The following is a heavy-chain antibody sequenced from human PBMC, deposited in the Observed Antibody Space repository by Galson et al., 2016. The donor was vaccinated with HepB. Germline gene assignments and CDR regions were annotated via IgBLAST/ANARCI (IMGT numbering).Heavy chain of an antibody. J-gene: IGHJ5*02. V-gene: IGHV3-66*01. CDR3: VRNLYTTSRVS. D-gene: IGHD1-14*01. CDR1: GFSLSDSY. CDR2: VYGGGTT. Sequence: SLRLSCAVSGFSLSDSYMTWVRQTPGERLEWVSVVYGGGTTYYADSVKGRLTISRDTSKNTVYLQMNSLRVEDTAVYYCVRNLYTTSRVSWGQGTVVTVSS.